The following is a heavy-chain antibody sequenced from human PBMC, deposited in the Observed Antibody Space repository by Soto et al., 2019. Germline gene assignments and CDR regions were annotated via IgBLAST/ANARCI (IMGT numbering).Heavy chain of an antibody. CDR3: ARVAGTFYWYFDL. CDR2: IYYSGST. J-gene: IGHJ2*01. CDR1: GGSIRSGDYY. D-gene: IGHD3-10*01. V-gene: IGHV4-30-4*01. Sequence: QVQLQESGPELLKPSQTLSLTCTVSGGSIRSGDYYWSWMRQTPGKGLEWIGYIYYSGSTYYNPSLKSRVTISVDTSKNQFSLKLSSVTAADTAVYYSARVAGTFYWYFDLWGRGTLVTLSS.